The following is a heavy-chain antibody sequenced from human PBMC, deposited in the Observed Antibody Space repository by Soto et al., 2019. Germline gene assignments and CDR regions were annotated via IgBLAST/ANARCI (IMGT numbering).Heavy chain of an antibody. V-gene: IGHV3-23*01. J-gene: IGHJ4*02. CDR2: ISGSGGNT. CDR3: AKSITARPFDY. CDR1: GFTFSSYA. D-gene: IGHD6-6*01. Sequence: GGALRLSCTASGFTFSSYAMSWVRQAPGKGLEWVSAISGSGGNTYYADSVKGRFTISRDNSKNTLYLQMNSLRAEDTAVYYCAKSITARPFDYWGQGALVTVSS.